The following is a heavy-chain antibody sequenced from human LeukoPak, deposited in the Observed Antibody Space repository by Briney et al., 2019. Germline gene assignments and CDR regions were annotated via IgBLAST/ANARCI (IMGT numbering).Heavy chain of an antibody. D-gene: IGHD3-10*01. CDR3: ARDRGAFTMVRGAPNY. V-gene: IGHV3-30*04. CDR1: GFTFSSYA. Sequence: PGRSLRLSCAASGFTFSSYAMHWVRQAPGKGLEWVAVISYDGSNKYYADSVKGRFTISRDNSKNTLYLQMNSLRAEDTAVYYCARDRGAFTMVRGAPNYWGQGTLVTVSS. J-gene: IGHJ4*02. CDR2: ISYDGSNK.